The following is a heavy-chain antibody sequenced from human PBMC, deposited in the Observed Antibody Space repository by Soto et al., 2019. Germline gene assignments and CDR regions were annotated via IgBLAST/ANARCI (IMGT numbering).Heavy chain of an antibody. CDR2: LYSSGST. J-gene: IGHJ2*01. V-gene: IGHV4-30-4*08. D-gene: IGHD3-10*01. CDR3: ARASIIGVSGFFGV. Sequence: SGPLSLTCTVSGASIINNHYYWNFIRQPPGKSVEWIGYLYSSGSTSYNPSLESRLTISIDTSRNQSSLELSSVPAANTDVYFCARASIIGVSGFFGVWGRGTLVTVSS. CDR1: GASIINNHYY.